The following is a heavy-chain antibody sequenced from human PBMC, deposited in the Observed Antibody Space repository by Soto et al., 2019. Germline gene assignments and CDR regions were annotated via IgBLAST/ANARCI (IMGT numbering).Heavy chain of an antibody. D-gene: IGHD3-16*01. CDR1: GGFLSESY. Sequence: TLSLTCAVYGGFLSESYWTWIRQPPGKGLEWSGEINHVGGTNYNPSLKSRVTMSVDTSQNQFSLRLISVTAADTAMYFCVRIRYQLPSSVLWLDPWGQGTPVTVPQ. V-gene: IGHV4-34*01. CDR2: INHVGGT. J-gene: IGHJ5*02. CDR3: VRIRYQLPSSVLWLDP.